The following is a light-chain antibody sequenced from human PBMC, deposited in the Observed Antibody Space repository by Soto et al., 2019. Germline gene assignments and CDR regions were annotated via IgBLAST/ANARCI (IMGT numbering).Light chain of an antibody. J-gene: IGKJ5*01. CDR3: QQYNNWPPN. CDR1: ESVGRH. CDR2: DAS. Sequence: EVVVTHSPATLSVSPCERATLSWSAGESVGRHLARYHQKPGQAPKLLIFDASTRATGVPARFSGSGSGTEFTLTVSSLQSEDIAVYFCQQYNNWPPNFGQGTRLEI. V-gene: IGKV3-15*01.